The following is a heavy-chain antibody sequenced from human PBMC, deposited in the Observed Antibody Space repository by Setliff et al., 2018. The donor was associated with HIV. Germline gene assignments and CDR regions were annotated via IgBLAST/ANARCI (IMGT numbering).Heavy chain of an antibody. J-gene: IGHJ5*02. D-gene: IGHD3-16*01. CDR1: GDSISSGSYY. CDR2: IHTTGST. V-gene: IGHV4-61*09. Sequence: SETLSLPCSVSGDSISSGSYYWSWIRLPAGKGLERIGQIHTTGSTNYNPSLKSRVTISMDTSKNKFPLNLNSVTATDTAVYYCAKRTFGSGRLDPWGQGTLVTVS. CDR3: AKRTFGSGRLDP.